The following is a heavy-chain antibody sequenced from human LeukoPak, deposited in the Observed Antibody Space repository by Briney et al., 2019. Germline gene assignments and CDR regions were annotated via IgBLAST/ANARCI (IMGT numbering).Heavy chain of an antibody. V-gene: IGHV3-30-3*01. CDR1: GFTFSSYA. CDR2: ISYDGSNK. D-gene: IGHD1-26*01. Sequence: GRSLRLSCAASGFTFSSYAMHWVRQAPGKGLEWVAVISYDGSNKYYADSVKGRFTISRDNSKNTLYLQMNSLRAEDTAVYYCARDGIPREAGGWFDPWGQGTLVTVSS. CDR3: ARDGIPREAGGWFDP. J-gene: IGHJ5*02.